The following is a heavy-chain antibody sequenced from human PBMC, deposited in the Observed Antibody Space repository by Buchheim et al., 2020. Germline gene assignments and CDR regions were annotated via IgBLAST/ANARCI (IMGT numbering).Heavy chain of an antibody. V-gene: IGHV4-34*01. CDR3: ARDTSPQYYDFWSGYTNWFDP. CDR2: INHSGST. CDR1: GGSFSGYY. D-gene: IGHD3-3*01. J-gene: IGHJ5*02. Sequence: QVRLQQWGAGLLKPSETLSLTCAVYGGSFSGYYWSWIRQPPGKGLEWIGEINHSGSTNYNPSLKSRVTISVDTSKNQFSLKLSSVTAADTAVYYCARDTSPQYYDFWSGYTNWFDPWGQGTL.